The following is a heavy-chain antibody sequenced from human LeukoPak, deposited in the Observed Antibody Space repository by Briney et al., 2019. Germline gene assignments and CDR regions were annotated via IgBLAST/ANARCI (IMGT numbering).Heavy chain of an antibody. CDR3: ARGHYYDIDAFDI. CDR1: GYTFTSYA. J-gene: IGHJ3*02. D-gene: IGHD3-22*01. CDR2: INAGNGNT. Sequence: ASVKVSCTASGYTFTSYAMHWVRQAPGQRLEWMGWINAGNGNTKYSQKFQGRVTMTRNTSISTAYMELSSLRSEDTAAYYCARGHYYDIDAFDIWGQGTMVTVSS. V-gene: IGHV1-3*01.